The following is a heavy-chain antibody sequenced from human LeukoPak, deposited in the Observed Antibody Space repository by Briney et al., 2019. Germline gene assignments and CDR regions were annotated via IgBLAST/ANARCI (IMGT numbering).Heavy chain of an antibody. CDR2: INHSGSI. Sequence: SETLSLTCAVYGGSFSGYYWSWIRQPPGKGLEWIGEINHSGSINYNPSLKSRVTMSVDTSKNQFSLKLSSVTAADTAVYYCARDRYSGYDHPYYYYYYMDVWGKGTTVTISS. J-gene: IGHJ6*03. V-gene: IGHV4-34*01. CDR3: ARDRYSGYDHPYYYYYYMDV. D-gene: IGHD5-12*01. CDR1: GGSFSGYY.